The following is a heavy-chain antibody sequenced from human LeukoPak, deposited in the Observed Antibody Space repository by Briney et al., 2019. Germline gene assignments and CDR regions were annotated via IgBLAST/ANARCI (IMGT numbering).Heavy chain of an antibody. CDR1: GGSISSSSYY. V-gene: IGHV4-39*01. Sequence: SETLSLTCTVSGGSISSSSYYWGWIRQPPGKGLEWIGSIYYSGSTYYNPSLKSRVTISVDTSKNQFSLKLSSVTAADTAVYYCARVEYSSGWPFLYWGQGTLVTVSS. J-gene: IGHJ4*02. CDR2: IYYSGST. CDR3: ARVEYSSGWPFLY. D-gene: IGHD6-19*01.